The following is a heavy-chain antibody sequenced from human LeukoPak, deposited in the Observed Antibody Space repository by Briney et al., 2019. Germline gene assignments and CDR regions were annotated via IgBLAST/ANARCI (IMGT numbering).Heavy chain of an antibody. Sequence: GGSLRLSCAASGFTFSSYAMHWVRQAPGKGLEWVAVISYDGSNKYCADSVKGRFTISRDNSKNTLYLQMNSLRAEDTAVYYCARDLGYCSSTSCYTRYSSSWYGNLDYWGQGTLVTVSS. V-gene: IGHV3-30-3*01. D-gene: IGHD2-2*02. CDR2: ISYDGSNK. CDR3: ARDLGYCSSTSCYTRYSSSWYGNLDY. CDR1: GFTFSSYA. J-gene: IGHJ4*02.